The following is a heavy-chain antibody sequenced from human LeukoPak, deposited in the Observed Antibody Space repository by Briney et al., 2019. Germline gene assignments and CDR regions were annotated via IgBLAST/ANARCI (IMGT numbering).Heavy chain of an antibody. Sequence: GRSLRLSCATSGFTFSNYGMHWVRQAPGKGLEWVVVISYDGSNKYYADSVKGRFTISRDNSKNTLYLQMNSLRAEDTAVYYCARNRPLRYFDWSPPDYWGQGTLVTVSS. V-gene: IGHV3-30*03. CDR1: GFTFSNYG. CDR3: ARNRPLRYFDWSPPDY. D-gene: IGHD3-9*01. CDR2: ISYDGSNK. J-gene: IGHJ4*02.